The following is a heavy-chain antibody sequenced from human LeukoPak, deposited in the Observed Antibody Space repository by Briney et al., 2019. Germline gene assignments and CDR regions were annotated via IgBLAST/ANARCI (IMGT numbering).Heavy chain of an antibody. J-gene: IGHJ4*02. CDR2: IIPIFGTS. D-gene: IGHD6-13*01. V-gene: IGHV1-69*01. CDR3: AREHSSSWDQFDY. Sequence: SVKVSCKASGGTFSSYAISWVRQAPGQGLEWMGGIIPIFGTSNYAQKFQGRVTITADESTSTAYMELSSLRSDDTAVYYCAREHSSSWDQFDYWGQGTLVTVSS. CDR1: GGTFSSYA.